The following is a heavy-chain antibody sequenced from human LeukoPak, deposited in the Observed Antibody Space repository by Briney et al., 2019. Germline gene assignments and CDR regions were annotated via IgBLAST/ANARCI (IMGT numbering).Heavy chain of an antibody. CDR2: INPNSGGT. CDR1: GYTFTGYY. V-gene: IGHV1-2*02. Sequence: ASVKVSCTASGYTFTGYYMHWVRQAPGQGLEWMGWINPNSGGTNYAQKFQGRVTMTRDTSISTAYMELSRLRSDDTAVYYCARVPYSSRYYFDYWGQGTLVTVSS. D-gene: IGHD6-13*01. J-gene: IGHJ4*02. CDR3: ARVPYSSRYYFDY.